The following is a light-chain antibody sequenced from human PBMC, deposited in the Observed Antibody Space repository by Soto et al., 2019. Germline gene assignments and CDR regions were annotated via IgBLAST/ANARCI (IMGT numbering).Light chain of an antibody. J-gene: IGLJ1*01. Sequence: QSVLTQPASVSGSPGQSITISCTGTSSDAGAYNFVSWYQQHPATVPKLMIYHVNNRPSGVSDRFSGSKSGNTASLTISGLQAEDEADYYCYSYTTSSTYVFGTGTKLTVL. CDR1: SSDAGAYNF. CDR3: YSYTTSSTYV. CDR2: HVN. V-gene: IGLV2-14*01.